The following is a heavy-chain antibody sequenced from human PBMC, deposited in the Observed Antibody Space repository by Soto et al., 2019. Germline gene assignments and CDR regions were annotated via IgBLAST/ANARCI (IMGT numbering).Heavy chain of an antibody. Sequence: PSETLSLTCAVAGGSISSGGYSWSWIRQPPGKGLEWIGYIYDSGSTSYNPSLKSRVTISVDRSKNQFSLRLSSVTAADTAVYFCARETTARFDSWGQGILVTVSS. CDR1: GGSISSGGYS. D-gene: IGHD1-1*01. J-gene: IGHJ5*01. CDR3: ARETTARFDS. V-gene: IGHV4-30-2*01. CDR2: IYDSGST.